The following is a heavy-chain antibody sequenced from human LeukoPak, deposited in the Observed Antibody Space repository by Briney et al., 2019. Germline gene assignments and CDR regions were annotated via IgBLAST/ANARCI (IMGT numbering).Heavy chain of an antibody. D-gene: IGHD6-19*01. CDR3: AKDYSSGWYDY. J-gene: IGHJ4*02. CDR1: GFTFSSYA. CDR2: ISDSGGST. Sequence: GGSLRLSCAASGFTFSSYAMSWVRQASGKGLEWVSTISDSGGSTLYADSVKGRFTISRDNSKNTLYLQMNSLRAGDTAVYYCAKDYSSGWYDYWGQGTLVTVSS. V-gene: IGHV3-23*01.